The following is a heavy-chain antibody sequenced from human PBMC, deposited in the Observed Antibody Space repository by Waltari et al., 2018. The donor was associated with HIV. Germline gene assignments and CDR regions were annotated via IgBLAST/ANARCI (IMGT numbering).Heavy chain of an antibody. CDR3: ARDLYMGRGVISDY. Sequence: QVQLVQSGAEVKTPGASVKVSCKASGYPFTSYAINWVRQAPGQGPEWMGWISTNNGNTNYEQKFQGRVTMTTDASTSTVYMELRSLRSDDTAIYYCARDLYMGRGVISDYWGQGTLVTISS. J-gene: IGHJ4*02. D-gene: IGHD3-10*01. CDR2: ISTNNGNT. CDR1: GYPFTSYA. V-gene: IGHV1-18*01.